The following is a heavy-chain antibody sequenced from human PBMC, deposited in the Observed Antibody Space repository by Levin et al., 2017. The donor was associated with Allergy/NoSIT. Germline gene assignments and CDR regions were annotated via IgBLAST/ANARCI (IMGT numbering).Heavy chain of an antibody. V-gene: IGHV3-23*01. CDR2: ISGSGGST. D-gene: IGHD2-2*01. Sequence: GESLKISCAASGFTFSSYAMSWVRQAPGKGLEWVSAISGSGGSTYYADSVKGRFTISRDNSKNTLYLQMNSLRAEDTAVYYCAKDLGYCSSTSCSAPSNYAAPWGQGTLVTVSS. CDR3: AKDLGYCSSTSCSAPSNYAAP. J-gene: IGHJ5*02. CDR1: GFTFSSYA.